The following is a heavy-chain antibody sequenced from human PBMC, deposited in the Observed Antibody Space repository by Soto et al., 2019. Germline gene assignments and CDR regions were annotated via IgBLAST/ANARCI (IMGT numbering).Heavy chain of an antibody. CDR3: ARDMGKGDRGY. J-gene: IGHJ4*02. V-gene: IGHV3-7*05. CDR2: INQDGSQK. Sequence: GGSLRLSCAASGFTFSSYWMTWVRQAPGKGLEWVANINQDGSQKYYADSVKGRFSLSRDNAENSMYLQMNSLRAEDTAVYYCARDMGKGDRGYWGQGTLVTVSS. D-gene: IGHD2-21*01. CDR1: GFTFSSYW.